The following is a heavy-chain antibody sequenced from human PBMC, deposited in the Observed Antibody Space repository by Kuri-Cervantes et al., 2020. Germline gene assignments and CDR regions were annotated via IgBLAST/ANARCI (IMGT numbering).Heavy chain of an antibody. CDR2: MNPNSGNT. V-gene: IGHV1-8*02. CDR1: GYTFTSYD. J-gene: IGHJ6*02. Sequence: ASVKVSCKASGYTFTSYDINWVRQATGQGLEWMGWMNPNSGNTGYAQKFQGRVTMTEDTSTDTAYMELSSLRSEDTAVYYCATGPKKVAGYYYMDVWGPGTTVTVSS. D-gene: IGHD6-19*01. CDR3: ATGPKKVAGYYYMDV.